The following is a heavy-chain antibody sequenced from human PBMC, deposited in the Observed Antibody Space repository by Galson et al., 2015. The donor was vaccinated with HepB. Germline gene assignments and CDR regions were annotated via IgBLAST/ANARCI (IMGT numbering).Heavy chain of an antibody. D-gene: IGHD3-22*01. J-gene: IGHJ3*01. CDR2: ISWNGGRI. V-gene: IGHV3-9*01. Sequence: SLRLSCAASGFNLDGYAMQWVRQGPGKGPEWVSGISWNGGRIGSADSVKGRFTISRDNAQNSLYLEMNSLRADDTALYYCARARVGDSSGYYTDSFDVWGRGTMVTVSS. CDR3: ARARVGDSSGYYTDSFDV. CDR1: GFNLDGYA.